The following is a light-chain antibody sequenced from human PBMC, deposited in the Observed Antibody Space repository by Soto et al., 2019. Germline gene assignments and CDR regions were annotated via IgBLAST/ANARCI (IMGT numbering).Light chain of an antibody. CDR3: QQYYSYPRT. Sequence: DIQMTQSPSFLSASVGDRVTITCRASQAISNYLNWYQQKPGKAPNLLIFGAKTLQSGVPSRFSASGSGTDFTLTLSSLQPEDFATYYCQQYYSYPRTFGQGTKVDIK. V-gene: IGKV1-39*01. CDR1: QAISNY. CDR2: GAK. J-gene: IGKJ1*01.